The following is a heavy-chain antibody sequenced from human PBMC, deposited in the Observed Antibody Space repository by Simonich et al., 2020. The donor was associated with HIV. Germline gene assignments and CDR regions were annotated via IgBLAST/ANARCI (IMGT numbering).Heavy chain of an antibody. D-gene: IGHD4-17*01. CDR3: ARRHPTTVTTPYFDY. CDR2: INHSGRN. J-gene: IGHJ4*02. Sequence: QVQLQQWGAGLLKPSETLSLTCAVYGGSFSGYYWCWIRQPPGKGLEWLGEINHSGRNNYNPTLKSRVTISVDTSKNQFSRKLSSVTAAYTAVYYCARRHPTTVTTPYFDYWGQGTLVTVSS. V-gene: IGHV4-34*01. CDR1: GGSFSGYY.